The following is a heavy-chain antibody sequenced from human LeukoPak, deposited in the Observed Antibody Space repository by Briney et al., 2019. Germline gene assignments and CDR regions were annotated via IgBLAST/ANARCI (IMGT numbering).Heavy chain of an antibody. J-gene: IGHJ5*01. CDR1: GGTISTYY. Sequence: PSETLSLTCAVSGGTISTYYWSWIRQSPGKGLEWIGYVYYTGFTDYNPSLKSRVTISVDTSKNQFSLKLSSVTAADTAVYYCARGQLLWFFDPWGQGTLVTVSS. V-gene: IGHV4-59*01. CDR2: VYYTGFT. D-gene: IGHD3-10*01. CDR3: ARGQLLWFFDP.